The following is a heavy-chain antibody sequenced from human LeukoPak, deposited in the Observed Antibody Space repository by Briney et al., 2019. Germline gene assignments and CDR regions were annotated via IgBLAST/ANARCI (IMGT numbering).Heavy chain of an antibody. CDR1: GGTFSSYA. V-gene: IGHV1-69*05. J-gene: IGHJ4*02. CDR3: ARGFHDYGDCFDY. Sequence: SAKVSCKASGGTFSSYAISWVRQAPGQGLEWMGGIIPIFGTANYAQKFQGRVTITTDESTSTAYMELSSLRSEDTAVYYCARGFHDYGDCFDYWGQGTLVTVSS. D-gene: IGHD4-17*01. CDR2: IIPIFGTA.